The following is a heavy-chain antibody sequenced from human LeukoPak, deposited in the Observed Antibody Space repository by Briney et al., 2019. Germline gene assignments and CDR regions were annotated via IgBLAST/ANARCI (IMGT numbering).Heavy chain of an antibody. D-gene: IGHD6-19*01. CDR3: AASSAVAGTRGVDLLD. J-gene: IGHJ4*02. V-gene: IGHV3-21*01. CDR1: GFTFSSYS. CDR2: ISSSSSYI. Sequence: GGSLRLSCAASGFTFSSYSMNWVRQALGKGLEWVSSISSSSSYIYYADSVKGRFTISRDNAKNSLYLQMNSLRAEDTAVYYCAASSAVAGTRGVDLLDWGQGTLVTVSS.